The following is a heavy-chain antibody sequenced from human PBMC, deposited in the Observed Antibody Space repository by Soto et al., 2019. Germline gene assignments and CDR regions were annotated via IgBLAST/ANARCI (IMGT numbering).Heavy chain of an antibody. J-gene: IGHJ6*02. CDR2: IFYSGST. V-gene: IGHV4-61*01. CDR3: TRDKNYYDSSGFRYYGMDV. Sequence: KPSETLSLTCTVSGGSVSSGSYYWSWIRQSPGKGLEWIGYIFYSGSTNYNPSLKSRVTISMDTSKNQFSLKVTSVTAADTAVYYCTRDKNYYDSSGFRYYGMDVWGQGTTVTVSS. CDR1: GGSVSSGSYY. D-gene: IGHD3-22*01.